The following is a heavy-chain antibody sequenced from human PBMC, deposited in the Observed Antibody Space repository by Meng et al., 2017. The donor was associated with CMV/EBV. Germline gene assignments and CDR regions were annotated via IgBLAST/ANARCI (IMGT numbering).Heavy chain of an antibody. CDR2: ISSSSSYI. CDR1: GFTFSSYS. Sequence: GGSLRLSCAASGFTFSSYSMNWVRQAPGKGLEWVSSISSSSSYIYYADSVKGRFTISRDNAKNSLYLQMNSLRAEDTAVYYCARARAGGSYVDYWGQGTLVTVSS. V-gene: IGHV3-21*01. CDR3: ARARAGGSYVDY. J-gene: IGHJ4*02. D-gene: IGHD1-26*01.